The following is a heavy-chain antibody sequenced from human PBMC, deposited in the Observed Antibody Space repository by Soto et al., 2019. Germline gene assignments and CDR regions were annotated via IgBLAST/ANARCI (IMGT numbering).Heavy chain of an antibody. V-gene: IGHV1-18*01. J-gene: IGHJ5*02. CDR3: ARWCDFCRSFGTKDRVNWFAQ. CDR2: ISSYNFNT. CDR1: GYTFTSYD. Sequence: ASVKVSCKASGYTFTSYDISWVPQSPGQGLEWMGLISSYNFNTNYAQKLLIRFTITKHPSTSTAHTAMRSLRSADTGVYYCARWCDFCRSFGTKDRVNWFAQRGQG. D-gene: IGHD3-3*01.